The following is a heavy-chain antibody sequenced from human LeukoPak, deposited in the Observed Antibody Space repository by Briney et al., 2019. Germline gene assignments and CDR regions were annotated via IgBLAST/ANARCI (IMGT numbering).Heavy chain of an antibody. CDR2: ISGSGGST. V-gene: IGHV3-23*01. J-gene: IGHJ4*02. CDR3: AKPGNYYDSSGYYYRFDY. CDR1: GFTFSSYA. Sequence: GGSLRLSSAASGFTFSSYAMSWVRQAPGKGLEWVSAISGSGGSTYYADSVKGRYTISRDNSKNTLYLQMNSLRAEDTAVYYCAKPGNYYDSSGYYYRFDYWGQGTLVTVSS. D-gene: IGHD3-22*01.